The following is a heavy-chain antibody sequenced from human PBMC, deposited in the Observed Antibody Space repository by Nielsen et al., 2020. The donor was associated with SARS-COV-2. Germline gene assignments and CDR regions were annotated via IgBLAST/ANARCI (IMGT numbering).Heavy chain of an antibody. D-gene: IGHD2-15*01. CDR1: GDSLSSNSAA. CDR2: TYYRSKWYN. V-gene: IGHV6-1*01. Sequence: QTPSLTCSISGDSLSSNSAAWNWIRHSPSRGLEWLGRTYYRSKWYNDYAVSVKSRITINPDTSKNQFSLQLNSVTPEDTAVYYCARDRLLRGDAFDIWGQGTMVTVSS. CDR3: ARDRLLRGDAFDI. J-gene: IGHJ3*02.